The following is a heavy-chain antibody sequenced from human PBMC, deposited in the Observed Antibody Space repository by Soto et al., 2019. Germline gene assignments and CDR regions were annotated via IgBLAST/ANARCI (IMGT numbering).Heavy chain of an antibody. V-gene: IGHV1-18*01. CDR3: ARVQNHDILTGSSHSMDV. J-gene: IGHJ6*02. CDR2: ISSYNAKT. Sequence: QVHLVQSGAEVRNPGASVKVSCKASGYTFTNYGITWVRQAPGQGLEWMGWISSYNAKTNYTQKLQGRVTLTTDTSASTAYMELRSLRSDDTALKYCARVQNHDILTGSSHSMDVWCQATTVTVSS. CDR1: GYTFTNYG. D-gene: IGHD3-9*01.